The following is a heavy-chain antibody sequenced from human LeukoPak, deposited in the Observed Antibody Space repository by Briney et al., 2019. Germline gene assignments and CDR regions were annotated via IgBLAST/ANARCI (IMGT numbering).Heavy chain of an antibody. CDR2: TTQSGGST. J-gene: IGHJ4*02. V-gene: IGHV3-23*01. D-gene: IGHD2-2*01. Sequence: GGSLRLSCAASGFTFSNYAMSWVRQAPGKGLEWVSATTQSGGSTNYADSVKGRFTISRDNSKNTLYLQMNSLRAEDTAVYYCAKDGGDCSTTSCGYFDYWGQETLVTVSS. CDR3: AKDGGDCSTTSCGYFDY. CDR1: GFTFSNYA.